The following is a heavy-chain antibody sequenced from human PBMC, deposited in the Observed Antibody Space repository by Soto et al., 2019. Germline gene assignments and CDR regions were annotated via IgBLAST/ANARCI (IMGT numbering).Heavy chain of an antibody. CDR3: ARGAHLMTTVTYDPFDY. CDR1: GYSFTGYY. J-gene: IGHJ4*01. D-gene: IGHD4-17*01. CDR2: INPNSGGT. V-gene: IGHV1-2*04. Sequence: ASVKVSCKASGYSFTGYYIHWVRQAPGQGLEWMGWINPNSGGTNYAQKFQGWVTMTRDTSISTAYMELSRLRSDDTAVYYCARGAHLMTTVTYDPFDYWGQ.